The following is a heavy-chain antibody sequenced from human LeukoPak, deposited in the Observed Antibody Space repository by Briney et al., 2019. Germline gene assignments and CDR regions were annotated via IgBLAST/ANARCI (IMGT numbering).Heavy chain of an antibody. CDR2: IYASGRT. V-gene: IGHV4-4*09. J-gene: IGHJ4*02. D-gene: IGHD3-22*01. CDR3: ARLPGDSSGYYFDY. CDR1: GGSLSSYY. Sequence: SETLSLTCSVSGGSLSSYYWSWIGQPPGKGVEGIGHIYASGRTIYNPSLKSRVTISVDTYKNQSSLRFTSVTAADTAVYYCARLPGDSSGYYFDYWGQGTLVTVSS.